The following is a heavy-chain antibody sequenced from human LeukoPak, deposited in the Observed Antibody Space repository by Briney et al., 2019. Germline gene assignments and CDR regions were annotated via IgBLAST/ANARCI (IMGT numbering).Heavy chain of an antibody. D-gene: IGHD3-3*02. V-gene: IGHV4-39*07. CDR3: ARDLIAFHNWFDP. CDR1: GGSISSSSYY. J-gene: IGHJ5*02. Sequence: SETLSLTCTVSGGSISSSSYYWGWIRQPPGKGLEWIGSIYYSGSTYYNPSLKSRVTISVDTSKNQFSLKLRSVTAADTAVYYCARDLIAFHNWFDPWGQGTLVTVSS. CDR2: IYYSGST.